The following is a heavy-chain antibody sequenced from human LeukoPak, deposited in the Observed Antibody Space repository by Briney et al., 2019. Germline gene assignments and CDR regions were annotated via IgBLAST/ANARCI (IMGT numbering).Heavy chain of an antibody. CDR1: GYTFSTYD. CDR3: ARETILGAITGWFDP. CDR2: MNVNSGEA. V-gene: IGHV1-8*01. Sequence: ASVKVSCKASGYTFSTYDINWVRQAPGQGLEWMGWMNVNSGEAGYAQKFQGRVTMTRDTSTNTAYMEVSSLTSEDWAIYYCARETILGAITGWFDPWGQGTLVIVSS. D-gene: IGHD4/OR15-4a*01. J-gene: IGHJ5*02.